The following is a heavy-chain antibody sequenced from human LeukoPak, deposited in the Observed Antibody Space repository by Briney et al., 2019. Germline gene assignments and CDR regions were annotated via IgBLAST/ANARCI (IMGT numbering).Heavy chain of an antibody. D-gene: IGHD5-18*01. CDR3: ARDRGYNYGGSKY. CDR2: IKQDGSEK. Sequence: GGSLSLSCEASGFTFSSYWMSWVRQPPGKGLEWVANIKQDGSEKYYVDSVKGRFTISRDNAKNSLYLQMNSLRVEDTAVYYCARDRGYNYGGSKYWGQGTLVTVSS. J-gene: IGHJ4*02. V-gene: IGHV3-7*01. CDR1: GFTFSSYW.